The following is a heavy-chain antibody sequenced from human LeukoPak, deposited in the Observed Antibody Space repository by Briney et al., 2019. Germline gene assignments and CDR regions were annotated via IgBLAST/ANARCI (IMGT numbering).Heavy chain of an antibody. V-gene: IGHV5-51*01. J-gene: IGHJ4*02. CDR1: GYSFTSYW. Sequence: GESLKISCKGSGYSFTSYWIGWVRQMPGKGLEWMGIIYPGDSDTRYSPPFQGQVTISVDKSISSAHLQWRSLKASDTGIYYCARVDYGDRGIDYWGRGTPVTVSS. CDR3: ARVDYGDRGIDY. CDR2: IYPGDSDT. D-gene: IGHD4/OR15-4a*01.